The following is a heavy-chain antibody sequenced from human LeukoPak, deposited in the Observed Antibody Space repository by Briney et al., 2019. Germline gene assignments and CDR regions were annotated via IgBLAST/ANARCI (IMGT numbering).Heavy chain of an antibody. D-gene: IGHD3-22*01. CDR3: ARDPLYYDSSGYSY. J-gene: IGHJ4*02. CDR2: ISSSGSTI. CDR1: GFTFSDYY. V-gene: IGHV3-11*01. Sequence: GGSLRLSCAASGFTFSDYYMSWLRQAPGKGLEWVSYISSSGSTIYDADPVKGRITISRDNAKNSLYLQMNSLRAEDTAVYYCARDPLYYDSSGYSYWGQGTLVTVSS.